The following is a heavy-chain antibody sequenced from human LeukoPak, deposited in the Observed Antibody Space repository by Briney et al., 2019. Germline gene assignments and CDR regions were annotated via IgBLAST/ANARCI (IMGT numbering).Heavy chain of an antibody. V-gene: IGHV3-73*01. CDR1: GFTFSGSA. D-gene: IGHD3-10*02. CDR2: IRSKANSYAT. CDR3: AELGITMIGSV. Sequence: PGGSLRLSCAASGFTFSGSAMHWVRQASGKGLEWVGRIRSKANSYATAYAASVKGRFTISRDNAKNSLYLQMNSLRAEDTAVYYCAELGITMIGSVWGKGTTVTISS. J-gene: IGHJ6*04.